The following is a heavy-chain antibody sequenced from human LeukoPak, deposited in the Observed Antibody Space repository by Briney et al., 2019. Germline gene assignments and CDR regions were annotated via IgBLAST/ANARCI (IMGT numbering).Heavy chain of an antibody. CDR1: GGTFSSYA. CDR2: IIPIFGTA. Sequence: SVKVSCKASGGTFSSYAISWVRQAPGQGLEWMGGIIPIFGTANYAQKFQGRVTITADESTSTAYMELSSLRSEDTAVYYCVRGGWNDDLYYFDYWGQGTLVTVSS. J-gene: IGHJ4*02. CDR3: VRGGWNDDLYYFDY. V-gene: IGHV1-69*13. D-gene: IGHD1-1*01.